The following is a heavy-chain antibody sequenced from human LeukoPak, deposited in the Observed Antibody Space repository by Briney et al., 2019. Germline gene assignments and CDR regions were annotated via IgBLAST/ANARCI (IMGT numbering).Heavy chain of an antibody. CDR3: ARVVEGYNYGLDYYYYYMDV. CDR2: MNANTGNT. D-gene: IGHD5-18*01. Sequence: ASVKVSCKACGGTFSSYAISWGRQAPGQGLEWMGWMNANTGNTGYAQKFQGRVTITRNTSTSTVYMELSSLRSEDTAVYYCARVVEGYNYGLDYYYYYMDVWGKGTTVTVSS. J-gene: IGHJ6*03. V-gene: IGHV1-8*03. CDR1: GGTFSSYA.